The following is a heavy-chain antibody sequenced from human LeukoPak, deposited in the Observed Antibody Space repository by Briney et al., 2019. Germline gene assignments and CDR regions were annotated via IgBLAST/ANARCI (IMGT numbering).Heavy chain of an antibody. CDR1: GFTFSSYS. D-gene: IGHD3-3*01. CDR3: AREEGYDFWSGSLGYYYYMDV. V-gene: IGHV3-21*01. Sequence: GGSLRLSCAASGFTFSSYSMNWVRQAPGKGLEWVSSISSSSSYIYYADSVKGRFTISRDNAKNSLYLQMNSLRAEDTAVYYCAREEGYDFWSGSLGYYYYMDVWGKGTTVTVSS. CDR2: ISSSSSYI. J-gene: IGHJ6*03.